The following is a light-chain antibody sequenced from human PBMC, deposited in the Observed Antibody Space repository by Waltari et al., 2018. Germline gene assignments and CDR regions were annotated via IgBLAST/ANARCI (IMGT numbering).Light chain of an antibody. CDR3: QRRGHWPPGAT. J-gene: IGKJ3*01. CDR1: QSVSRY. CDR2: DAS. V-gene: IGKV3-11*01. Sequence: EIVLTQSPATLSLSPGERATPSCRASQSVSRYSAWYQQKPGQAPRLLIYDASNRATGIPARFSGSGSGTDFTLTISSLEPEDFAVYYCQRRGHWPPGATFGPGTRVDIK.